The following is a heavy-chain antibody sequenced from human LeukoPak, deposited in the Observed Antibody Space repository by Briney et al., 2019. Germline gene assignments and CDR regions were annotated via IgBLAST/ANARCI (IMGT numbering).Heavy chain of an antibody. V-gene: IGHV3-21*01. D-gene: IGHD4-17*01. CDR1: GFSFSSYT. J-gene: IGHJ4*02. CDR3: VRGLSTVTPDY. Sequence: GGSLRLSCAASGFSFSSYTMIWVRQAPGKGLEWVSSISSSSSYIYYADSVKGRFTISRDNAKNSLFLQMNSLRAEDTAVYYCVRGLSTVTPDYWGQGTLVTVSS. CDR2: ISSSSSYI.